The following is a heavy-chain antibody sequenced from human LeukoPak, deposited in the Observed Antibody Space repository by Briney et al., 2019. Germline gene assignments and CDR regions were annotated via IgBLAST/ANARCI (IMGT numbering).Heavy chain of an antibody. V-gene: IGHV1-69*01. CDR3: ARSDWAGYYY. Sequence: ASVTVSCTASGGTFSSYAISWVRQAPGQGLEWMGGIIPIFGTANYAQKFQGRVTITADESTSTAYMELSSLRSEDTAVYYCARSDWAGYYYWGQGTLVTVSS. CDR2: IIPIFGTA. J-gene: IGHJ4*02. CDR1: GGTFSSYA. D-gene: IGHD2-21*01.